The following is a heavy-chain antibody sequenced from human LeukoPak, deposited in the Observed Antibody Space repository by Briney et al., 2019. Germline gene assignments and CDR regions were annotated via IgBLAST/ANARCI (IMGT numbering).Heavy chain of an antibody. CDR1: GGTFSSYA. V-gene: IGHV1-69*13. J-gene: IGHJ5*02. CDR3: ARDQYPVTYSSSSWWFDP. CDR2: IIPIFGTA. D-gene: IGHD6-6*01. Sequence: SVKVSCKASGGTFSSYAISWVRQAPGQGLEWMGGIIPIFGTANYAQKFQGRVTITADESTSTAYMELSSLTSEDTAVYYCARDQYPVTYSSSSWWFDPWGQGTVVTVSS.